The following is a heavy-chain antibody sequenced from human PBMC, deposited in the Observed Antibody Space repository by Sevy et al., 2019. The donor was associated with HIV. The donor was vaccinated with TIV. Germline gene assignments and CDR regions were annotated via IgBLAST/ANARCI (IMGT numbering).Heavy chain of an antibody. J-gene: IGHJ5*02. CDR1: GFTFNDYN. Sequence: GGCLSLSCAASGFTFNDYNLSWIRQAPGKGLEWVSYISTSTSTTTIYYADSVKGRFTISRDNAKNSIYLQMNSLRVDDTAVYYCARAAGWFDAWGQGTLVTVSS. CDR3: ARAAGWFDA. V-gene: IGHV3-11*01. CDR2: ISTSTSTTTI.